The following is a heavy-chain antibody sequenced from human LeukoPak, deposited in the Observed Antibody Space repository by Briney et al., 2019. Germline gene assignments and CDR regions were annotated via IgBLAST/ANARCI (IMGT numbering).Heavy chain of an antibody. D-gene: IGHD5-12*01. J-gene: IGHJ3*02. CDR1: GGSISGYY. Sequence: PSETLSLTCTVSGGSISGYYWSWIRQPPGKGLEWIGYIYYSGSTNYNPSLKSRVTISVDTSKNQFSLKLSSVTAADTAVYYCARDSGYDPSNAFDIWGQGTMVTVSS. V-gene: IGHV4-59*01. CDR3: ARDSGYDPSNAFDI. CDR2: IYYSGST.